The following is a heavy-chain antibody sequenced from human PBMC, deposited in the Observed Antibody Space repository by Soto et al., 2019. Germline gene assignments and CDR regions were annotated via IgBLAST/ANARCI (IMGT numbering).Heavy chain of an antibody. Sequence: AGGSLRLSCAASGFTFSSYGMHWVRQAPGKGLEWVAVISYDGSNKYYADSVKGRFTISRDNSKNTLYLQMNSLRAEDTAVYYCAKDHSSSWDPWGQGTLVTVSS. CDR2: ISYDGSNK. D-gene: IGHD6-13*01. CDR3: AKDHSSSWDP. J-gene: IGHJ5*02. V-gene: IGHV3-30*18. CDR1: GFTFSSYG.